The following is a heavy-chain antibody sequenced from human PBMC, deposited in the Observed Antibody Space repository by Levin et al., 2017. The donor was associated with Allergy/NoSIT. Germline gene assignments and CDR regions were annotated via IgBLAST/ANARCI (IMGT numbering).Heavy chain of an antibody. Sequence: SQTLSLTCTVSGGSISSYYWSWIRQPPGKGLEWIGYIYYSGSTNYNPSLKSRVTISVDTSKNQFSLKLSSVTAADTAVYYCARDLRGYYYGSGSYYNGLSFDYWGQGTLVTVSS. J-gene: IGHJ4*02. V-gene: IGHV4-59*01. CDR2: IYYSGST. D-gene: IGHD3-10*01. CDR1: GGSISSYY. CDR3: ARDLRGYYYGSGSYYNGLSFDY.